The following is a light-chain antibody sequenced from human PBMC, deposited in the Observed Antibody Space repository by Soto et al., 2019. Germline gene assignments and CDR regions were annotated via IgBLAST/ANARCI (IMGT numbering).Light chain of an antibody. CDR1: KTDIGVYDF. V-gene: IGLV2-8*01. CDR2: EVV. CDR3: KAYAGSNTYV. Sequence: QSALTQPPSASGSPGQSVTISCTGTKTDIGVYDFVSWYQHHPGKAPRLIIYEVVQRPSGVPDRFSGSKSGNTASLTVSGIQAAYEADYFCKAYAGSNTYVFGSGTKLTVL. J-gene: IGLJ1*01.